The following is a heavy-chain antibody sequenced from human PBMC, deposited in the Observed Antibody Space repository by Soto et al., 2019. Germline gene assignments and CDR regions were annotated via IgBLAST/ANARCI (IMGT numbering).Heavy chain of an antibody. J-gene: IGHJ3*02. CDR2: IYPGDSDT. D-gene: IGHD2-15*01. Sequence: PGESLKISCKGSGYSFTSYWIGWVRQMPGKGLEWMGIIYPGDSDTRYSPSFQGQVTISADKSISTAYLQWSSLKASDTAMYYCARALGYCSGGTCYNGFDIWGQRTPVTVSS. V-gene: IGHV5-51*01. CDR3: ARALGYCSGGTCYNGFDI. CDR1: GYSFTSYW.